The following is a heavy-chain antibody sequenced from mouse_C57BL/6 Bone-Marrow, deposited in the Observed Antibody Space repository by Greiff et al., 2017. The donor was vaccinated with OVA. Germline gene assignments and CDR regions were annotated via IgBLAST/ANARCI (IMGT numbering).Heavy chain of an antibody. V-gene: IGHV5-17*01. Sequence: EVQGVESGGGLVKPGGSLKLSCAASGFTSRDYGMHWVRQAPEKGLEWVAYISSGSSTIYYADTVKGRFTISRDNAKNTLFLQMTSLRYEDTAMYYCARKVYGSSCWFDYWGQGTTLTVSS. CDR1: GFTSRDYG. CDR2: ISSGSSTI. J-gene: IGHJ2*01. CDR3: ARKVYGSSCWFDY. D-gene: IGHD1-1*01.